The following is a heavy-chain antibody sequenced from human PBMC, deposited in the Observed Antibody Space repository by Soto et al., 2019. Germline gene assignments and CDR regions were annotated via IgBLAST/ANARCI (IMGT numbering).Heavy chain of an antibody. V-gene: IGHV3-21*01. CDR2: ISSSSSYI. CDR1: GFTFSSYS. CDR3: ARVSGSSRMYYFDY. D-gene: IGHD6-19*01. Sequence: EVQLVESGGGLVKPGGSLRLSCAASGFTFSSYSMNWVRQAPGKGLEWVSSISSSSSYIYYADSVKGRFTISRDNAKNSLYLQMSSLRAEDTAVEYCARVSGSSRMYYFDYGGQGTLVTVSS. J-gene: IGHJ4*02.